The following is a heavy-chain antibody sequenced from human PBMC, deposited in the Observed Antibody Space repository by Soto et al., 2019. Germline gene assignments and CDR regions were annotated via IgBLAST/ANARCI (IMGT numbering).Heavy chain of an antibody. CDR3: AKDSSRGDFWSGYYTNYFDY. D-gene: IGHD3-3*01. J-gene: IGHJ4*02. CDR1: GFTFSSYA. CDR2: ISGSGGST. Sequence: GGSLRLSCAASGFTFSSYAMGWVRQAPGKGLEWVSGISGSGGSTYYADSVKGRFTISRDNSKNMLYLQMNSLRAEDTAVYYCAKDSSRGDFWSGYYTNYFDYWGQGTLVTVSS. V-gene: IGHV3-23*01.